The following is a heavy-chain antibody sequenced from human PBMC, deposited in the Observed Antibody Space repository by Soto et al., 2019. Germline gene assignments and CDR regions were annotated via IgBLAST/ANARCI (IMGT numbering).Heavy chain of an antibody. Sequence: QVQLVQSGAEVKKPGASVKVSCKASGYTFTSYGISWVRQAPGQGLEWMGWISAYNGNTNYAQKLQGRVTMTTDTSTSTAYMEVRSLRSDDTAVYYCAREEGVLGLEWWNNWFDPWGQGTLVTVSS. CDR2: ISAYNGNT. CDR3: AREEGVLGLEWWNNWFDP. D-gene: IGHD3-3*01. V-gene: IGHV1-18*04. J-gene: IGHJ5*02. CDR1: GYTFTSYG.